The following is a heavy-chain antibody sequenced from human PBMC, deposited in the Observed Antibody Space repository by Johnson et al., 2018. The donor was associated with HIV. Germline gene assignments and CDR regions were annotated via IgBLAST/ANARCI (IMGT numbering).Heavy chain of an antibody. CDR2: TSYDGSNK. CDR1: GFSFSSYG. CDR3: VRACRDGYTCDAFDI. J-gene: IGHJ3*02. V-gene: IGHV3-30*19. D-gene: IGHD5-24*01. Sequence: QVQLVESGGGVVQPGRSLRLSCAASGFSFSSYGMHWVRQAPGKGLEWVAGTSYDGSNKYYADSVRGRFSISRDNSKNTLYLQMNRLRAEDTAVYYCVRACRDGYTCDAFDIWGQGTMVTVSS.